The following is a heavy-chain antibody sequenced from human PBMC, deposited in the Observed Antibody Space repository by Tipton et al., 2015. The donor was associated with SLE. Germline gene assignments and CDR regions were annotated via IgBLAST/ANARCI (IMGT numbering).Heavy chain of an antibody. CDR2: VSFSGRT. CDR3: ARDEYRYDGTGYHLLGHFDY. V-gene: IGHV4-39*07. Sequence: TLSLTCSVSGGSISRYNYHWTWIRQSPGKGLEWMGGVSFSGRTSYNPSLKSRVTISSDTSKNQFSLKLSSVTAADTAVYYCARDEYRYDGTGYHLLGHFDYWGQGTLVTVSS. J-gene: IGHJ4*02. D-gene: IGHD3-22*01. CDR1: GGSISRYNYH.